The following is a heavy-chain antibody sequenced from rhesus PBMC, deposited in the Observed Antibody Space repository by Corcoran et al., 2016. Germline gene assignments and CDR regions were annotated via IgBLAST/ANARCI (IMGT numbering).Heavy chain of an antibody. V-gene: IGHV4-73*01. CDR3: ARSLWSNWYFDI. CDR2: IYGNSAST. J-gene: IGHJ2*01. Sequence: QVKLQQWGEGLVKPSETLVLTCAVSGGCLSGYYYWGWIGQPAGKGLEWIGYIYGNSASTNYNPSLKNRVTISKDTSKNQFSLKLSSVTAADTAVYYCARSLWSNWYFDIWGPGTPITISS. CDR1: GGCLSGYYY. D-gene: IGHD4-17*01.